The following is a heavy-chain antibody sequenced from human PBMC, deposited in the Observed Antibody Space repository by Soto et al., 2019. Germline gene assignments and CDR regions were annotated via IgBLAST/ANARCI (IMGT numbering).Heavy chain of an antibody. J-gene: IGHJ3*02. CDR2: INHSGST. V-gene: IGHV4-34*01. CDR1: GGSFSGYY. Sequence: PSETLSLTCAVYGGSFSGYYWSWIRQPPGKGLEWIGEINHSGSTNYNPSLKSRVTISVDTSKNQFSLKLSSVTAADTAVYYCVRRTAVEVPFAIWGQGTMVTVSS. CDR3: VRRTAVEVPFAI. D-gene: IGHD1-1*01.